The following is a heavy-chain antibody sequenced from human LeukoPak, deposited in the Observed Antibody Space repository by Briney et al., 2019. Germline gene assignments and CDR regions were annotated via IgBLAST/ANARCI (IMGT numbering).Heavy chain of an antibody. CDR2: ISSSSSYI. D-gene: IGHD2-15*01. CDR1: GFTFSSYS. Sequence: GGSLRLSCAASGFTFSSYSMNWVRQAPGKGLEWVSSISSSSSYIYYADLVKGRFTISRDNAKNSLYLQMNSLRAEDTAVYYCARDRLSYCSGGSCYPDYWGQGTLVTVSS. CDR3: ARDRLSYCSGGSCYPDY. J-gene: IGHJ4*02. V-gene: IGHV3-21*01.